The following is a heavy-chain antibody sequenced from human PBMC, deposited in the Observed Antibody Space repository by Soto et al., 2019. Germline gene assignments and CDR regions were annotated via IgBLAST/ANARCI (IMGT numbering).Heavy chain of an antibody. J-gene: IGHJ4*01. CDR1: GFTVSSNY. CDR3: TTDSRTTLPEIRFDY. D-gene: IGHD1-26*01. V-gene: IGHV3-15*07. Sequence: PGGSLRLSCAASGFTVSSNYMSWVRQAPGKGLEWVGRVKSKADGGSGDYAAPVKGRFVVSRDDSKDIVYLQMNSLKIEDTGVYYCTTDSRTTLPEIRFDYWGHGTQVTVS. CDR2: VKSKADGGSG.